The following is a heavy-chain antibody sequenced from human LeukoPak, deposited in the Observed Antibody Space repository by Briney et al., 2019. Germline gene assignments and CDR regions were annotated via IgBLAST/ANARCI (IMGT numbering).Heavy chain of an antibody. D-gene: IGHD3-16*01. CDR1: GYTFTRYG. Sequence: ASVKVSFKASGYTFTRYGITWVRQAPGQGLEWMGWISAYNGDTNYAQKFQGRVTMTRDTSISTAYMELSRLRSDDTAVYYCARDRGDDYVWGSYAKGTDFDYWGQGTLVTVSS. CDR3: ARDRGDDYVWGSYAKGTDFDY. J-gene: IGHJ4*02. V-gene: IGHV1-18*01. CDR2: ISAYNGDT.